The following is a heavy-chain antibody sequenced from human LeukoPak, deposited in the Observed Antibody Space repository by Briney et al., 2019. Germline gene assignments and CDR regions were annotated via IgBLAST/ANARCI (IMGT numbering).Heavy chain of an antibody. CDR2: ISDIGSI. CDR1: GGSISSYY. D-gene: IGHD2/OR15-2a*01. J-gene: IGHJ4*02. V-gene: IGHV4-59*08. CDR3: AGHHPRNTVDF. Sequence: SETLSLTCTVSGGSISSYYWSWIRQPPGKGLDWIAYISDIGSINYNPFLKSRVTISLDTSKNQFSLKLSSVTAADTAVYYCAGHHPRNTVDFWGQGTLVTVSS.